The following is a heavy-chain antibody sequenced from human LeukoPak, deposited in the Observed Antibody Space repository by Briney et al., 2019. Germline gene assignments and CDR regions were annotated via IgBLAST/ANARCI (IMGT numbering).Heavy chain of an antibody. CDR1: GYTFTGYY. CDR3: ARTFMITFGGVIDPFDY. V-gene: IGHV1-2*06. Sequence: ASVKVSCKASGYTFTGYYMHWVRQAPGQGLKWMGRINPNSGGTNYAQKFQGRVTKTRDTSISTAYMELSRLRSDDTAVYYCARTFMITFGGVIDPFDYWGQGTLVTVSS. D-gene: IGHD3-16*02. CDR2: INPNSGGT. J-gene: IGHJ4*02.